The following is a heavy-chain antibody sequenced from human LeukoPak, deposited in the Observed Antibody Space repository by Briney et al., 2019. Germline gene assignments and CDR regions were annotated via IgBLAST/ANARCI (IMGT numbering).Heavy chain of an antibody. V-gene: IGHV3-30*02. J-gene: IGHJ6*03. CDR1: GFTFSSYG. Sequence: PGGSLRLSCAASGFTFSSYGMHWVRQAPGKGLEWVAFIRYVGSNKYYADSVKGRFTISRDNSKNTLYLQMNSLRAEDTAVYYCAKEGDDFWSGLYYYYYMDVWGEGTTVTVSS. CDR3: AKEGDDFWSGLYYYYYMDV. D-gene: IGHD3-3*01. CDR2: IRYVGSNK.